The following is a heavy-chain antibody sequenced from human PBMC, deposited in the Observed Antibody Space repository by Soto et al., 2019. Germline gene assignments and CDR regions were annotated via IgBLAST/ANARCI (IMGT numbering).Heavy chain of an antibody. J-gene: IGHJ6*02. V-gene: IGHV3-23*01. CDR2: ISGSGVST. D-gene: IGHD6-19*01. Sequence: GGSLRLSCAASGFTFSSYAMSWVRQAPGKGLEWVSAISGSGVSTYYADSVKGRFTISRDNSKNTLYLQMNSLRAEDTAVYYCAKDPYSSGWYVGRGYYYGMVVWGQGTTLTVYS. CDR1: GFTFSSYA. CDR3: AKDPYSSGWYVGRGYYYGMVV.